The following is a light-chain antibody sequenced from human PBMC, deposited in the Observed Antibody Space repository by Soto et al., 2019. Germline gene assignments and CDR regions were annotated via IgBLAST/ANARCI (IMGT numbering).Light chain of an antibody. Sequence: QSVLTQPASVSGSPGQSITISCTGTSRDVGGYNYVSWYQQHPGKAPKLMIYDVSNRPSGVSNRFSGSKSGNTASLTISGLQAEDEADYYCSSYTSSSTLVFGGGTKRTVL. J-gene: IGLJ2*01. CDR1: SRDVGGYNY. V-gene: IGLV2-14*01. CDR2: DVS. CDR3: SSYTSSSTLV.